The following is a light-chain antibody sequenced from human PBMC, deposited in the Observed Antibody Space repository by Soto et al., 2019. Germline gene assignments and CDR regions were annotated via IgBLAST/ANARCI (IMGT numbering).Light chain of an antibody. V-gene: IGKV3-20*01. J-gene: IGKJ1*01. CDR1: QSVRGNY. CDR3: QQYGFSLRT. CDR2: GAS. Sequence: EIVLTQSPGTLSLSPGERATLSCRASQSVRGNYLAWYQQKPCQAPMLLISGASSRASGIPDRFSGSGSGTDFTLTISRLEPEDFAVYYCQQYGFSLRTFGQGSKVEI.